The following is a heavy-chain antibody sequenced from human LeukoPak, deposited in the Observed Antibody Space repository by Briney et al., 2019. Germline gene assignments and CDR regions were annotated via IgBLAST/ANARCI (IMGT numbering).Heavy chain of an antibody. D-gene: IGHD1-14*01. CDR3: ARDTRRSYYYMDV. Sequence: SETLSLTCTVSGDSISSHYWCWIRQPPGKGLEWIGYLYYSGSTKYNPSLKSRVTISVDTSKNQFSLKLSSVTAADTAVYYCARDTRRSYYYMDVWGKGTTVTVSS. J-gene: IGHJ6*03. V-gene: IGHV4-59*11. CDR2: LYYSGST. CDR1: GDSISSHY.